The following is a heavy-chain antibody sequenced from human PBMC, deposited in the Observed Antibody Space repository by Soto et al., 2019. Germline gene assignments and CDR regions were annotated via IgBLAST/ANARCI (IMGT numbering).Heavy chain of an antibody. Sequence: SETQCLTCAVSDGYISSSDWWSRVRQTPGKGLEWIGEIYHNGSTNYNPSLKSRVTISVDTSKNEISLQLRSATAADAAVYYCARDLKEYCSDGKCNWFDPWGQGTLVTVSS. CDR3: ARDLKEYCSDGKCNWFDP. V-gene: IGHV4-4*02. D-gene: IGHD2-15*01. CDR2: IYHNGST. CDR1: DGYISSSDW. J-gene: IGHJ5*02.